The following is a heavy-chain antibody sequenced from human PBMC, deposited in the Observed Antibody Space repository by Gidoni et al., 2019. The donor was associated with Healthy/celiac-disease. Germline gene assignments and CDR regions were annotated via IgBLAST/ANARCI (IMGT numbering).Heavy chain of an antibody. CDR2: IYYSCST. J-gene: IGHJ4*02. D-gene: IGHD4-17*01. V-gene: IGHV4-59*01. Sequence: QVQLQESGPGLVKPSETLSLTCTVPGGSISSYYWSWIRQPPGKGLELIGYIYYSCSTNYNPSLKSRVTISVDTSKIQFSLNLSSVTAADTAVYYCARVNTFYGDYFDYWGQGTLVTVSS. CDR3: ARVNTFYGDYFDY. CDR1: GGSISSYY.